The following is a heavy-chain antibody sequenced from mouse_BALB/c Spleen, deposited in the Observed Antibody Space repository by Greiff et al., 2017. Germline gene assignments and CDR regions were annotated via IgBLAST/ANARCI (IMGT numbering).Heavy chain of an antibody. V-gene: IGHV5-17*02. Sequence: EVKLVESGGGLVQPGGSRKLSCAASGFTFSSFGMHWVRQAPEKGLEWVAYISSGSSTIYYADTVKGRFTISRDNPKNTLFLQMTSLRSEDTAMYYCARGGGWFAYWGQGTLVTVSA. J-gene: IGHJ3*01. CDR2: ISSGSSTI. D-gene: IGHD1-1*02. CDR3: ARGGGWFAY. CDR1: GFTFSSFG.